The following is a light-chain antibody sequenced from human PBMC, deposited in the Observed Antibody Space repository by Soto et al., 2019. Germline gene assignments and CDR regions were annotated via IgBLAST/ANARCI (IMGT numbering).Light chain of an antibody. J-gene: IGKJ3*01. CDR1: QGISNY. CDR2: AAS. V-gene: IGKV1-27*01. CDR3: QKDDTAAFT. Sequence: DIPMTQSPSSLSASVGDRVTITCRASQGISNYLARYQQKPGKVPKLLIYAASTLKSGVPYQFSGSGSGTNFSLAISSLQPEDVATYYCQKDDTAAFTFGPGTKVDIK.